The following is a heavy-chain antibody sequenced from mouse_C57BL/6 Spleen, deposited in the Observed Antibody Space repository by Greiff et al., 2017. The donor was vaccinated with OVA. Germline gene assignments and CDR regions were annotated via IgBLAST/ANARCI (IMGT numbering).Heavy chain of an antibody. CDR3: RIYYYGSSLMDY. Sequence: QVQLQQSGAELVRPGASVTLSRKASGYTFTDYEMHWVKQTPVHGLEWIGAIDPETGGTAYNQKFKGKAILTADKSSSTAYMELRSLTSEDSAVYYCRIYYYGSSLMDYWGQGTSVTVSS. D-gene: IGHD1-1*01. CDR2: IDPETGGT. CDR1: GYTFTDYE. J-gene: IGHJ4*01. V-gene: IGHV1-15*01.